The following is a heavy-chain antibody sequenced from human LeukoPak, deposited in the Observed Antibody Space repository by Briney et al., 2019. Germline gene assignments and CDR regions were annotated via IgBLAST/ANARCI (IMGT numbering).Heavy chain of an antibody. CDR3: ARDGLYDSSGYYMDS. Sequence: PSETLSLTCIVSGGAISSYYWSWIRQSPGKGLEWIGYIYYSGGTKYNPSLMSRVTISVDRAQNQFPLTLTSVTAADTAVYYCARDGLYDSSGYYMDSWGQGTPVIVSS. D-gene: IGHD3-22*01. CDR1: GGAISSYY. J-gene: IGHJ4*02. V-gene: IGHV4-59*01. CDR2: IYYSGGT.